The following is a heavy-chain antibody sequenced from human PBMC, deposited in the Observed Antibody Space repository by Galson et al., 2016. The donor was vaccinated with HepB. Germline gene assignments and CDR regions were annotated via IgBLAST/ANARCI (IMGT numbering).Heavy chain of an antibody. Sequence: SLRLSCAASGFTFSTFGMHWVRQAPGKGLEWVALIYYDGRNEYYADSVKGRFTISRDNSYNTLYLQMNSLRAEDTAVYYCARGRWIMDVWGQGTTVTVSS. CDR1: GFTFSTFG. CDR2: IYYDGRNE. D-gene: IGHD5-12*01. V-gene: IGHV3-33*01. J-gene: IGHJ6*02. CDR3: ARGRWIMDV.